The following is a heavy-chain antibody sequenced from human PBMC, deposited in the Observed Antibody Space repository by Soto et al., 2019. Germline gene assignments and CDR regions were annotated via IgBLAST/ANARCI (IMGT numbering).Heavy chain of an antibody. CDR3: AGGRKGGDCSCFDY. V-gene: IGHV4-34*01. Sequence: SETLSLTCAVYGGSFSGYYWSWIRQPPGKGLEWIGEINHSGSTNYNPSLKSRVTISVDTSKNQFSLKLSSVTAADTAVYYCAGGRKGGDCSCFDYWGQGTLVTVSS. CDR1: GGSFSGYY. J-gene: IGHJ4*02. D-gene: IGHD2-21*01. CDR2: INHSGST.